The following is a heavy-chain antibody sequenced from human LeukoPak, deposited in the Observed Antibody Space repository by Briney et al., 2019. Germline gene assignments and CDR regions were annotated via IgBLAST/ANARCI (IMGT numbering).Heavy chain of an antibody. V-gene: IGHV3-7*01. CDR1: GFTFSSYW. D-gene: IGHD6-19*01. CDR2: IKQDGSEK. CDR3: ARDPLYSSGWYPSDY. Sequence: GGSLRLSCAASGFTFSSYWMSWVRQAPGKGLEWVANIKQDGSEKYYVDSVKGRFTISRDNAKNSLYLQMNSLRAEDTAVYYCARDPLYSSGWYPSDYWGQGTLVTVS. J-gene: IGHJ4*02.